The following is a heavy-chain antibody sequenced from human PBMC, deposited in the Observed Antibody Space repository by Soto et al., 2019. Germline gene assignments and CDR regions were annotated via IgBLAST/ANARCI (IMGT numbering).Heavy chain of an antibody. CDR1: GFTFGSHW. J-gene: IGHJ4*02. V-gene: IGHV3-7*02. CDR3: GTIWEY. D-gene: IGHD7-27*01. CDR2: IRQDGNEQ. Sequence: EVQLVESGGDLVQPGGSLRLSCAASGFTFGSHWMNWVRQAPGQGLEWVANIRQDGNEQYYVDSVKGRFTISRDNAKNSLDIQMTNLSAEDTAVYYCGTIWEYWGQGTLVTVSS.